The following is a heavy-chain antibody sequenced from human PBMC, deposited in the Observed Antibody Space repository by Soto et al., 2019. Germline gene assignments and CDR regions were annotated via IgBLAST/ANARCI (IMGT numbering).Heavy chain of an antibody. D-gene: IGHD3-10*01. CDR2: INHSGST. CDR3: ARGFSVVRGVSYYYYYYYMDV. V-gene: IGHV4-34*01. CDR1: GGSFSGYY. Sequence: SETLSLTCAVYGGSFSGYYWSWIRQPPGKGLEWIGEINHSGSTNYNPSLKSRVTISVDTSKNQFSLKLSSVTAADTAVYYCARGFSVVRGVSYYYYYYYMDVWGKGTTVTVSS. J-gene: IGHJ6*03.